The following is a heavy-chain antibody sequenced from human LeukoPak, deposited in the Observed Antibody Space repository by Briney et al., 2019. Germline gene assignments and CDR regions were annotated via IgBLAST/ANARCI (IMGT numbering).Heavy chain of an antibody. CDR3: AKDILGSSWGYYYYYMDV. V-gene: IGHV3-9*01. Sequence: PGGSLRLSCAASGFTFDDYAMHWVRQAPGKGLEWVSGISWNSGSIAYAGSVKGRFTISRDNSKNSLYLQMNSLRTEDTALYYCAKDILGSSWGYYYYYMDVWGKGTTVTVSS. J-gene: IGHJ6*03. CDR2: ISWNSGSI. CDR1: GFTFDDYA. D-gene: IGHD6-13*01.